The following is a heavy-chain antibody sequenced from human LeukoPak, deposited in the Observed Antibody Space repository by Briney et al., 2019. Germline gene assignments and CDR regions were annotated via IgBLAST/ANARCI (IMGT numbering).Heavy chain of an antibody. CDR3: ARDRYDFWSGYLYWFDP. CDR1: GFTFSSYA. J-gene: IGHJ5*02. CDR2: ISGSGGST. Sequence: GGSLRLSCAASGFTFSSYAMSWVRQAPGKGLEWVSAISGSGGSTYYADSVKGRFTISRDNSKNTLYLQMNSLRAEDTAVYYCARDRYDFWSGYLYWFDPWGQGTLVTVSS. V-gene: IGHV3-23*01. D-gene: IGHD3-3*01.